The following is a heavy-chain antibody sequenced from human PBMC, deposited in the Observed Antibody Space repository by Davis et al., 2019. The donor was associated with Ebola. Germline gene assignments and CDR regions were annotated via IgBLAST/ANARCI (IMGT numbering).Heavy chain of an antibody. CDR2: IHPSDSDT. J-gene: IGHJ4*02. D-gene: IGHD5-24*01. CDR3: ARGEEMATIMNDY. Sequence: PGESLKISCKGSGYSFTSYWIGWVRQMPGKGLEWMGIIHPSDSDTRYSQSFQGQVTISADKSINTAYLQWSSLKASDTATYFCARGEEMATIMNDYWGQGTLVTVSS. CDR1: GYSFTSYW. V-gene: IGHV5-51*03.